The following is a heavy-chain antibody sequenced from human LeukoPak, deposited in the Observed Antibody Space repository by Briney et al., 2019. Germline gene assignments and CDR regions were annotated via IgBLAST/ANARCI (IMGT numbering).Heavy chain of an antibody. D-gene: IGHD2-2*01. CDR1: GFTFDDYA. CDR2: ISWNSGSI. J-gene: IGHJ6*03. V-gene: IGHV3-9*01. Sequence: GRSLRLSCAASGFTFDDYAMHWVRQAPGKGLEWVSGISWNSGSIGYADSVKGRFTISRDNAKNSLFLQMNSLGAEDTALYYCARDNILPAAYYIDVWGKGATVTVSS. CDR3: ARDNILPAAYYIDV.